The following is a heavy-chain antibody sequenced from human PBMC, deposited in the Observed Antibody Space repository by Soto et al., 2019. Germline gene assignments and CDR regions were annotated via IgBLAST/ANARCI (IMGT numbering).Heavy chain of an antibody. V-gene: IGHV4-39*01. CDR1: GGSISSSSYY. CDR3: ARHVYYDILTGYYVWFDP. Sequence: SETLSLTCTVSGGSISSSSYYWGWIRQPPGKGLEWIGSIYYSGSTYYNPSLKSRVTISVDTSKNQFSLKLSSVTAADTAVYYFARHVYYDILTGYYVWFDPWGQGTLVTVSS. J-gene: IGHJ5*02. CDR2: IYYSGST. D-gene: IGHD3-9*01.